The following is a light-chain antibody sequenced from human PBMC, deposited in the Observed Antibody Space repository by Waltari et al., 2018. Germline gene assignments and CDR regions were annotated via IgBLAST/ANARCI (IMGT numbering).Light chain of an antibody. CDR1: QSVSSS. V-gene: IGKV3D-15*01. Sequence: EIVMTQSPATLSLSPGERANLSCRASQSVSSSLAWYQQKPGQAPRLLIYGASSRATGIPDRFSGSGSGTEFTLTISSLEPEDVAVYYCQQNSNWLTYGGGTKVEIK. CDR3: QQNSNWLT. J-gene: IGKJ4*01. CDR2: GAS.